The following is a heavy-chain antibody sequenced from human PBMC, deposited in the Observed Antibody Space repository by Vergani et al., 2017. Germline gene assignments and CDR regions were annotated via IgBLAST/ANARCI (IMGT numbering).Heavy chain of an antibody. V-gene: IGHV1-18*01. CDR3: ARGRDCSGGSCYWGPLRPSGGMDV. CDR2: INPNSGGT. J-gene: IGHJ6*02. CDR1: GYTFTSYG. D-gene: IGHD2-15*01. Sequence: QVQLVQSGAEVKKPGASVKVSCKASGYTFTSYGISWVRQAPGQGLEWMGWINPNSGGTNYAQKFQGRVTMTRDTSKNQFSLKLSSVTAADTAVYYCARGRDCSGGSCYWGPLRPSGGMDVWGQGTTVTVSS.